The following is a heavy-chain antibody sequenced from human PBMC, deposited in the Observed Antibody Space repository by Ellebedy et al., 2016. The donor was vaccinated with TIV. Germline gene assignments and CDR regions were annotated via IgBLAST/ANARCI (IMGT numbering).Heavy chain of an antibody. J-gene: IGHJ3*02. Sequence: MPSENLSLTCAVSGGSISSSSYYWGWIRQPPGKGLEWIGNIYYSGSTYYNPSLKSRVTISVDTSKNQFSLKLSSLIAADTAVYYCASLEMATILDAFDIWGQGTKVTVSS. CDR2: IYYSGST. D-gene: IGHD5-24*01. V-gene: IGHV4-39*01. CDR3: ASLEMATILDAFDI. CDR1: GGSISSSSYY.